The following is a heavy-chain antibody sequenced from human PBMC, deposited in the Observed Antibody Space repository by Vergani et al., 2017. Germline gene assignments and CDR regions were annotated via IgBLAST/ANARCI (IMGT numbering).Heavy chain of an antibody. J-gene: IGHJ5*02. V-gene: IGHV3-33*08. Sequence: QVQLVESGGGVVQPGRSLRLSCAASGFTFSSYGMHWVRQAPGKGLEWVAVIWYDGSNKYYADSVKGRFTISRDNSKNTLYLQMNSLRAEDTAVYYCARDALAERGGGWFDPWGQGTLVTVSS. CDR1: GFTFSSYG. D-gene: IGHD1-14*01. CDR3: ARDALAERGGGWFDP. CDR2: IWYDGSNK.